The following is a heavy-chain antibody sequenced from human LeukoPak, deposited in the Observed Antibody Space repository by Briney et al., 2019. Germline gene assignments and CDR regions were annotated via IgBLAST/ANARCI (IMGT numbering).Heavy chain of an antibody. CDR2: IYYSGST. Sequence: SETLSLTCTVSGGSISSSNYYWGWIRQPPGKGLEWIGSIYYSGSTYYNSSLKSRVTISVDTSNNQFSLKLSSVTAADTAVYYCAREERGYYYYMDVWGKGTTVTVSS. CDR3: AREERGYYYYMDV. J-gene: IGHJ6*03. V-gene: IGHV4-39*07. CDR1: GGSISSSNYY. D-gene: IGHD3-10*01.